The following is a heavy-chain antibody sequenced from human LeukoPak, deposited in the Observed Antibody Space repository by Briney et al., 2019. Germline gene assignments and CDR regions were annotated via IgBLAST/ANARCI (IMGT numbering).Heavy chain of an antibody. D-gene: IGHD3-22*01. CDR2: ISAYSGNT. CDR3: AISRGSYYDTSGYLGGDY. J-gene: IGHJ4*02. V-gene: IGHV1-18*01. Sequence: ASVKVSCKASGYTFTNYGVFWVRQAPGQGLEWMGWISAYSGNTNYAQKLQGRVTMTTETSTSTAYMELESLRSDDTAVYYCAISRGSYYDTSGYLGGDYWGQGTLVTVPS. CDR1: GYTFTNYG.